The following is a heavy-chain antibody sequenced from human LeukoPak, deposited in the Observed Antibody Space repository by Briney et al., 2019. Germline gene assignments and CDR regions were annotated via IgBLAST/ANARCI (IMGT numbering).Heavy chain of an antibody. CDR3: ARGVVVVVAATYNWFDP. CDR1: GFTFSSYS. J-gene: IGHJ5*02. Sequence: GGSLRLSCAASGFTFSSYSMNWVRQAPGKGLEWVSYISSSSSTIYYADSVRGRLTISRDNAKNSLYLQMNSLRAEDTAVYYCARGVVVVVAATYNWFDPWGQGTLVTVSS. CDR2: ISSSSSTI. V-gene: IGHV3-48*01. D-gene: IGHD2-15*01.